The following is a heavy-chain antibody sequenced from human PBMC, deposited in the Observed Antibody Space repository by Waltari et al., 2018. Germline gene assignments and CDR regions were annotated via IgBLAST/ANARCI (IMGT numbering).Heavy chain of an antibody. CDR3: AEGYCTNGVCNDAFDI. D-gene: IGHD2-8*01. V-gene: IGHV1-69*14. Sequence: QVQLVQSGAEVKKPGSSVKVSCKASGGTFSSYAISWVRQATGQGLEWMGGIIPIFGTANYAQKFQGRVTITADKSTSTAYMELSSLRSEDTAVYYCAEGYCTNGVCNDAFDIWGQGTMVTVSS. CDR1: GGTFSSYA. CDR2: IIPIFGTA. J-gene: IGHJ3*02.